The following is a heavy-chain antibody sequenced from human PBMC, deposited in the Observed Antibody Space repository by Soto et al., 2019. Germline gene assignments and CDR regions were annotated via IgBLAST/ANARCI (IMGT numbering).Heavy chain of an antibody. V-gene: IGHV4-59*08. J-gene: IGHJ4*02. CDR3: ATLPHYGDPKAGL. Sequence: PSETLSLTYTVFGGSISSYYWSWIRQPPGKGLEWIGYIYYSGSTNYNPSLKSRVTISVDTSRNQFSLKLTSVTAADTAVYYCATLPHYGDPKAGLWGQGTLVTVSS. CDR2: IYYSGST. CDR1: GGSISSYY. D-gene: IGHD4-17*01.